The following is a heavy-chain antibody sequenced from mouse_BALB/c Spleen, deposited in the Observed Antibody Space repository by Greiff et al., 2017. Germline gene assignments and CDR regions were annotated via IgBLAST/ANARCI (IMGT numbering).Heavy chain of an antibody. CDR2: INPGSGGT. V-gene: IGHV1-54*01. CDR1: GYAFTNYL. D-gene: IGHD1-1*01. J-gene: IGHJ4*01. CDR3: ARYRVDYAMDY. Sequence: VQLQQSGAELVRPGTSVKVSCKASGYAFTNYLIEWVKQRPGQGLEWIGVINPGSGGTNYNEKFKGKATLTADKSSSTAYMQLSSLTSDDSAVYFCARYRVDYAMDYWGQGTSVTVSS.